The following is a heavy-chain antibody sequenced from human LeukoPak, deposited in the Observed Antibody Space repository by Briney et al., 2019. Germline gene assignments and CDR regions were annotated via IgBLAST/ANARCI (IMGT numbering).Heavy chain of an antibody. CDR2: IKQDGSEK. CDR3: ARPPYDFSKGHNFDY. D-gene: IGHD3/OR15-3a*01. CDR1: GFTFSSYW. Sequence: GGSLRLSCAASGFTFSSYWMTWVRQAPGKGLEWVASIKQDGSEKYYVDSVEGRFTISRDNAKNSLYLQMNSLRAEDTAVYYCARPPYDFSKGHNFDYWGQGTLVTISS. J-gene: IGHJ4*02. V-gene: IGHV3-7*01.